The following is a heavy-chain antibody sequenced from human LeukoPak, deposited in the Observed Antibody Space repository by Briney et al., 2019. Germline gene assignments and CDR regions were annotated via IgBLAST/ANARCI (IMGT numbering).Heavy chain of an antibody. D-gene: IGHD1-26*01. J-gene: IGHJ4*02. CDR2: IKQDGSEK. CDR3: ARRGSSPLDYYFDY. CDR1: GFTFSSYW. V-gene: IGHV3-7*01. Sequence: GGSLRLSCAASGFTFSSYWMSWVRQAPGKGLEWVANIKQDGSEKCYVDSVKGRFTISRDNAMNSLYLQMNSLRAEDTAVYYCARRGSSPLDYYFDYWGQGTLVTVSS.